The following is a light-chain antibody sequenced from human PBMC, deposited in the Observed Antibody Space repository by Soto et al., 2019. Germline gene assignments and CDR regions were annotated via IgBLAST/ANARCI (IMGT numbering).Light chain of an antibody. CDR1: SNDVGGFNY. Sequence: QSALTQPPSASGSPGQSVTISCTGTSNDVGGFNYVSWYQQHPGKAPDLMIYEVSKRPSGVPDRFSGSKSGNTASLTVSGLQAEDEADYYCSSYAGSNNLVFGGGTQLTVL. CDR2: EVS. J-gene: IGLJ2*01. CDR3: SSYAGSNNLV. V-gene: IGLV2-8*01.